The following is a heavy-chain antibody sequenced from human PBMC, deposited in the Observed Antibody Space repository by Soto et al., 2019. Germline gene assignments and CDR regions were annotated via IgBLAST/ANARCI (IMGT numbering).Heavy chain of an antibody. D-gene: IGHD1-26*01. CDR2: ISGGDGST. CDR1: GFIFSSYA. J-gene: IGHJ6*03. Sequence: EVQLLESGGGLVQPGGSLRLSCTASGFIFSSYAMSWVRQAPGKGLEWVSVISGGDGSTYYADSVKGRFTISXDXSKXXXXXXXXXXXXXXXXXXXXXXXXXXXXSXTYSRXGKYYYYDYMDVWGKGTTVTVSS. CDR3: XXXXXXXXSXTYSRXGKYYYYDYMDV. V-gene: IGHV3-23*01.